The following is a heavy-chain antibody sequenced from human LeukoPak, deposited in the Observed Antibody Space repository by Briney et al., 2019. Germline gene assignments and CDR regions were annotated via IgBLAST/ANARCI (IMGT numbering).Heavy chain of an antibody. V-gene: IGHV3-23*01. Sequence: GGSLRLSCAASGFTFSNSGMNWVRQAPGKGLEWVSTISGSGDSTYYADSVKGRFTSSRDNSKNTLYLQMNSLRAEDTAVYYCARVQHGDLNYWGQGTLVTVSS. J-gene: IGHJ4*02. D-gene: IGHD2-2*01. CDR2: ISGSGDST. CDR3: ARVQHGDLNY. CDR1: GFTFSNSG.